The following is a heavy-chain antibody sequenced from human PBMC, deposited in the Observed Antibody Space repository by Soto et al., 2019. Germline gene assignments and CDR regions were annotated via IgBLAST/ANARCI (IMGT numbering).Heavy chain of an antibody. J-gene: IGHJ5*02. D-gene: IGHD3-3*01. CDR3: ARDWRGAECFDP. CDR2: IGTHNGDT. CDR1: GYTFNTYG. V-gene: IGHV1-18*01. Sequence: GPEVQKPGASVKVSCKASGYTFNTYGFSWVRQAPGQGLEWVGWIGTHNGDTTYAQNFQGRVTMTIDTSTTTSYMELRSLTSDDTAMYFCARDWRGAECFDPWGQGTLVTVSS.